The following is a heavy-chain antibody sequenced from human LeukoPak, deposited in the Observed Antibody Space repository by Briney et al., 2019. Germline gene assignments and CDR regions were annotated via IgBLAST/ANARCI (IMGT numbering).Heavy chain of an antibody. CDR1: GYSISSGYY. D-gene: IGHD3-3*01. CDR3: ARHPYYDFWSAAGFDP. V-gene: IGHV4-38-2*01. CDR2: IYHSGST. J-gene: IGHJ5*02. Sequence: SETLSLTCAVFGYSISSGYYWGWIRQPPGKGLEWIGSIYHSGSTYYNPSLKSRVTISVDTSKNQFSLKLSSVTAADTAVYYCARHPYYDFWSAAGFDPWGQGTLVTVSS.